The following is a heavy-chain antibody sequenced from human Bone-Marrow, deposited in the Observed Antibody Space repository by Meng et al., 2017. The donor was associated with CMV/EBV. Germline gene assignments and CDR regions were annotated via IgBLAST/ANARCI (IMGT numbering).Heavy chain of an antibody. CDR3: ARDPLYYDFWSGPKSYYYGMDV. CDR1: GGSVSSGSYY. D-gene: IGHD3-3*01. CDR2: IYYSGST. Sequence: SETLSLTCTVSGGSVSSGSYYWSWIRQPPGKGLEWIGYIYYSGSTNYNPSLKSRVTISVDTSKNQFSLKLSSVTAADTAVYYCARDPLYYDFWSGPKSYYYGMDVWGQGTTVTVSS. V-gene: IGHV4-61*01. J-gene: IGHJ6*02.